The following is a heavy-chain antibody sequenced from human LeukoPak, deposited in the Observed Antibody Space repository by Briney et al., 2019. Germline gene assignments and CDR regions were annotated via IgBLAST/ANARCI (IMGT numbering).Heavy chain of an antibody. Sequence: SETLSLTCAVYGGSFSGYYWSWIRQPPGKGLEWIGEINHSGSTNYNPSLNSRGTISVDTSKNQFSLKQSSVTAADTAVYYCARGLTRITMVRGVNWRDCGQGALFTASS. CDR1: GGSFSGYY. CDR3: ARGLTRITMVRGVNWRD. V-gene: IGHV4-34*01. J-gene: IGHJ4*02. D-gene: IGHD3-10*01. CDR2: INHSGST.